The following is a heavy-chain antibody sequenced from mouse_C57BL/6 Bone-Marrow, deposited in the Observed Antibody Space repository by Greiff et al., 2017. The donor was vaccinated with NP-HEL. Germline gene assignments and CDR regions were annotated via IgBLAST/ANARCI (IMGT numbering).Heavy chain of an antibody. CDR1: GFNIKDDY. D-gene: IGHD2-5*01. CDR3: TTRYSNYYAMDY. Sequence: EVQRVESGAELVRPGASVKLSCTASGFNIKDDYMHWVKQRPEQGLEWIGWIDPENGDTEYASKFQGKATITADTSSNTAYLQLSSLTSEDTAVYYCTTRYSNYYAMDYWGQGTSVTVSS. J-gene: IGHJ4*01. V-gene: IGHV14-4*01. CDR2: IDPENGDT.